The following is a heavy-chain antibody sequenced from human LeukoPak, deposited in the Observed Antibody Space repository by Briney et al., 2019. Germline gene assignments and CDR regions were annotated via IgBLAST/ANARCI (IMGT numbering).Heavy chain of an antibody. CDR3: ARRPGTYYYDSSGYSPWRYYFDY. D-gene: IGHD3-22*01. CDR1: GGSFSGNY. J-gene: IGHJ4*02. CDR2: INHSGTT. Sequence: PSETLSLTCAVYGGSFSGNYWSWIRQPPGKGLEWIGDINHSGTTNYSPSLKSRVTISVDTSKNQFSLKLSSVTAADTAVFYCARRPGTYYYDSSGYSPWRYYFDYWGQGTLVTVSS. V-gene: IGHV4-34*01.